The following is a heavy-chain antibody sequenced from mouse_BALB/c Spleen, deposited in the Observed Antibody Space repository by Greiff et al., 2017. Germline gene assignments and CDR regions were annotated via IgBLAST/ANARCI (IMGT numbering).Heavy chain of an antibody. Sequence: EVKLMESGGGLVQPGGSRKLSCAASGFTFSSFGMHWVRQAPEKGLEWVAYISSGSSTIYYADTVKGRFTISRDNPKNTLFLQMTSLRSEDTAMYYCARSGDYGHYYAMDYWGQGTSVTVSS. D-gene: IGHD1-2*01. J-gene: IGHJ4*01. CDR2: ISSGSSTI. V-gene: IGHV5-17*02. CDR1: GFTFSSFG. CDR3: ARSGDYGHYYAMDY.